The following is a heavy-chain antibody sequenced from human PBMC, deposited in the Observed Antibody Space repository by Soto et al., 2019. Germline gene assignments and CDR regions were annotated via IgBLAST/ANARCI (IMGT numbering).Heavy chain of an antibody. CDR2: VKNNGGAT. CDR1: GFIFSHAW. D-gene: IGHD2-21*01. CDR3: AADLGPAYDSNNWFDP. J-gene: IGHJ5*02. V-gene: IGHV3-15*07. Sequence: EVQLVVSGGDLVKPGGSLRLSCAASGFIFSHAWFHWVRQPPGKGLELVARVKNNGGATDYAPSVQGRFTISRDDSKDTVYLQMSSLTSEDTAIYYCAADLGPAYDSNNWFDPWGQGTLVTVSS.